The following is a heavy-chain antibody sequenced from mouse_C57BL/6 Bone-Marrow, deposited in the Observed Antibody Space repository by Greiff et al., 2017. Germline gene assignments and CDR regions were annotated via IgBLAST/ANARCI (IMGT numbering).Heavy chain of an antibody. CDR2: IDPCDSYT. V-gene: IGHV1-69*01. CDR1: GYTFTSYW. D-gene: IGHD1-1*01. Sequence: QVQLQQPGAELVMPGASVKLSCKASGYTFTSYWMHWVKQRPGQGLEWIGEIDPCDSYTNYNQKFKGKSTLTADKSSSTAYMQLSSLTSEDSAVYDCAREYYYYGSSPSRFAYWGQGTLVTVSA. CDR3: AREYYYYGSSPSRFAY. J-gene: IGHJ3*01.